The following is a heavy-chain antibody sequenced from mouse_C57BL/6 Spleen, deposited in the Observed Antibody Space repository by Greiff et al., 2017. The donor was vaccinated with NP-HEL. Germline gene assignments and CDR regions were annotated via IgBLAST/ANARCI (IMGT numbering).Heavy chain of an antibody. J-gene: IGHJ4*01. CDR2: ISYDGSN. D-gene: IGHD2-4*01. CDR3: ARGVYYDYDGDYYAMDY. V-gene: IGHV3-6*01. CDR1: GYSITSGYY. Sequence: VQLKESGPGLVKPSQSLSLTCSVTGYSITSGYYWNWIRQFPGNKLEWMGYISYDGSNNYNPSLKNRISITRDTSKNQFFLKLNSVTTEDTATYYCARGVYYDYDGDYYAMDYWGQGTSVTVSS.